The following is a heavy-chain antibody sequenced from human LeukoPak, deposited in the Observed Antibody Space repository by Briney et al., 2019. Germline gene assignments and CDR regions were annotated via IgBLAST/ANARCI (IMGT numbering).Heavy chain of an antibody. CDR3: ARGAPSYGFPSVAYYFDY. D-gene: IGHD5-18*01. J-gene: IGHJ4*02. V-gene: IGHV4-39*07. Sequence: PSETLSLTCTVSGGSISSSNYYWGWIRQPPGKGLEWIGSIYYSGSTYYSPSLKSRVTISVDTSKNQSSLKLSSVTAADTAVYYCARGAPSYGFPSVAYYFDYWGQGTLVTVSS. CDR1: GGSISSSNYY. CDR2: IYYSGST.